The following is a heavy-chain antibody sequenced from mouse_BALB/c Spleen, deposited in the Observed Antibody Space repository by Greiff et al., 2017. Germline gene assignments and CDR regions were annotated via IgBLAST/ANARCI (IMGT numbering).Heavy chain of an antibody. CDR1: GFTFSDYY. Sequence: EVQLVESGGGLVKPGGSLKLSCAASGFTFSDYYMYWVRQTPEKRLEWVATISDGGSYTYYPDSVKGRFTISRDNAKNNLYLQMSSLKSEDTAMYYCASYDYDWFAYWGQGTLVTVSA. V-gene: IGHV5-4*02. J-gene: IGHJ3*01. D-gene: IGHD2-4*01. CDR3: ASYDYDWFAY. CDR2: ISDGGSYT.